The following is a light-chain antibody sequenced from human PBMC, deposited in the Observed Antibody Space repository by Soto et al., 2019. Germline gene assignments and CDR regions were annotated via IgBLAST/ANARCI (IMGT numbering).Light chain of an antibody. CDR1: QSINNY. Sequence: DIQMTQSPSTLSASVGDRVTITCRASQSINNYLAWYQQKPGKAPKLLIYKASTLESGVPSRFSGSGSGTEVSLSVSSLQPDDFATYYCQQYESFPRTFGQGTKVEIK. CDR3: QQYESFPRT. CDR2: KAS. V-gene: IGKV1-5*03. J-gene: IGKJ1*01.